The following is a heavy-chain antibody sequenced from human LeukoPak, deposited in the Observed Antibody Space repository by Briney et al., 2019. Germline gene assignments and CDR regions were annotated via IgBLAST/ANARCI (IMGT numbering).Heavy chain of an antibody. CDR1: GYTFTGYY. Sequence: GASVKVSCKASGYTFTGYYMHWVRQAPGQGLEWMGWINPNSGGTNYAQKFQGRVTMTRDTSISTAYMELSRLRSDDTAVYYYARVMWDGDYFDYWGQGTLVTVSA. CDR3: ARVMWDGDYFDY. J-gene: IGHJ4*02. D-gene: IGHD1-26*01. V-gene: IGHV1-2*02. CDR2: INPNSGGT.